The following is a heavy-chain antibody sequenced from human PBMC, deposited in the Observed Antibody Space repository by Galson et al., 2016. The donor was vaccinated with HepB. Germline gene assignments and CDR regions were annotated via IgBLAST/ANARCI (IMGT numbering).Heavy chain of an antibody. CDR3: AARTGGSGGTRRFDH. V-gene: IGHV3-7*02. CDR2: VSPNGGEE. D-gene: IGHD1-14*01. CDR1: GFTFTNYW. Sequence: SLRLSCAASGFTFTNYWMNWVRQTPGKGLEWVANVSPNGGEEYYVDSVKGRFTISRDNAGTSLFLQMDSLRVDDTAVYYCAARTGGSGGTRRFDHWGHGIRVTVSS. J-gene: IGHJ4*01.